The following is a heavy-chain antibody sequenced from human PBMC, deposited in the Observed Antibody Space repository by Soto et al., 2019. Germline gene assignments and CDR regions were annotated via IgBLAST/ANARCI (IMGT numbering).Heavy chain of an antibody. CDR2: ISADSGNT. Sequence: ASVKVSCKASGYTFRNYGISWVRQAPGQGLDWVAWISADSGNTAYAQTFQDRATVTRDTSASTAYMELRSLRSEDTAVYYCARGGIFDSSGYYYFSAFDIWGQGTMVTVSS. CDR3: ARGGIFDSSGYYYFSAFDI. D-gene: IGHD3-22*01. V-gene: IGHV1-18*01. CDR1: GYTFRNYG. J-gene: IGHJ3*02.